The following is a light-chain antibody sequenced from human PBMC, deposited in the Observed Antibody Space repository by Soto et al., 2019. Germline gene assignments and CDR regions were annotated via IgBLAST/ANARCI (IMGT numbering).Light chain of an antibody. CDR1: QSIRNH. CDR2: AAS. J-gene: IGKJ1*01. V-gene: IGKV1-39*01. Sequence: DIPVTQTKSYLSASVEDRVIITCRASQSIRNHLNWYQQKPGKAPKRLIFAASSLQSGVPSRFSGSRSGPDFTLTISSLQPEDFATYYCQQSYSSPPTFGQVTKVDI. CDR3: QQSYSSPPT.